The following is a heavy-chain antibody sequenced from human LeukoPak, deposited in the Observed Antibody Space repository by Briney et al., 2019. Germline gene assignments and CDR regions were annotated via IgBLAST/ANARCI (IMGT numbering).Heavy chain of an antibody. CDR2: ISGSGGST. V-gene: IGHV3-23*01. Sequence: GGSLRLSCAASGFTFSTYALSWVRQAPGKGLGWVSGISGSGGSTYYADSVKGRFTISRDNSKNTLYLQMNSLRAEDTAVYYCAKSTSFTMVRGATDYWGQGTLVTVSS. D-gene: IGHD3-10*01. CDR3: AKSTSFTMVRGATDY. J-gene: IGHJ4*02. CDR1: GFTFSTYA.